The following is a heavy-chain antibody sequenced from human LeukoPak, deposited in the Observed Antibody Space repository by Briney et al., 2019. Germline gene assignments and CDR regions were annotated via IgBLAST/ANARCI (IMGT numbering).Heavy chain of an antibody. Sequence: SETLSLTCTVSGXSISSYYWSWIRQPPGKGLEWIGYIYYSGSTNYNPSLKSRVTISVDTSKNQFSLKLSSVTAADTAVYYCARIAAAFDYWGQGTLVTVSS. J-gene: IGHJ4*02. D-gene: IGHD6-13*01. V-gene: IGHV4-59*01. CDR2: IYYSGST. CDR1: GXSISSYY. CDR3: ARIAAAFDY.